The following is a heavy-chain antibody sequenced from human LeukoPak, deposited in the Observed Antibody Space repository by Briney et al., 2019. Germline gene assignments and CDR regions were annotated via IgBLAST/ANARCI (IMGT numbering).Heavy chain of an antibody. Sequence: GESLKISCQGSIHTFTNYWIGWVRQMPGEGLEWMGIIFPGDSDTRYNPSLQGQVTISAARSISTAYLQWSSLKASDTAIYYCARLVGDYFYFDNWGQGTLVSVSS. CDR3: ARLVGDYFYFDN. CDR2: IFPGDSDT. D-gene: IGHD4-17*01. CDR1: IHTFTNYW. V-gene: IGHV5-51*01. J-gene: IGHJ4*02.